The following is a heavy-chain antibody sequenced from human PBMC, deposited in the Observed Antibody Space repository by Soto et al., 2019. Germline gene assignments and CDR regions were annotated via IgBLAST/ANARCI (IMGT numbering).Heavy chain of an antibody. V-gene: IGHV5-10-1*01. CDR2: IDPSDSYT. Sequence: GESLKISCKGSGYSFTSYWISWVSQMPGKGLEWMGRIDPSDSYTNYSPSFQGHVTISADKSISTAYLQWSSLKAADTAVYYCARDPGLRHFEWGFDYWGQGILVTVSS. CDR3: ARDPGLRHFEWGFDY. J-gene: IGHJ4*02. CDR1: GYSFTSYW. D-gene: IGHD3-9*01.